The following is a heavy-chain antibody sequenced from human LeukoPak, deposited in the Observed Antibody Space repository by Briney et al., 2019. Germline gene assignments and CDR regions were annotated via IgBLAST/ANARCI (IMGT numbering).Heavy chain of an antibody. D-gene: IGHD3-3*01. V-gene: IGHV2-5*01. J-gene: IGHJ4*02. CDR3: AHRKEQRSGYY. CDR2: IYWNDDK. Sequence: SGPTLVNPTQTLTLTCTFTGFSLSTSGVGVGRIRQPPGKALEWLALIYWNDDKRYNPSLKSRLTITKDTSKNQVVLTMTNMDPVDTATYYCAHRKEQRSGYYWGQGTLVTVSS. CDR1: GFSLSTSGVG.